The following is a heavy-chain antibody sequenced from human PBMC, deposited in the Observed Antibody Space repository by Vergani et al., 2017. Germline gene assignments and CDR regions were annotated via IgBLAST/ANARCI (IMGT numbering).Heavy chain of an antibody. Sequence: QVQLVESGGGVVQPGGSLRLSCAASGFTFNSYGMHWVRQAPGKGLEWVASIRSDESRRYYGDSMEGPFTISRDNSKNTVFLQMHSLRAEDTAIYYCVKEKIDLGSYFFGSWGHGILVTVSS. V-gene: IGHV3-30*02. CDR3: VKEKIDLGSYFFGS. J-gene: IGHJ4*01. CDR2: IRSDESRR. D-gene: IGHD2/OR15-2a*01. CDR1: GFTFNSYG.